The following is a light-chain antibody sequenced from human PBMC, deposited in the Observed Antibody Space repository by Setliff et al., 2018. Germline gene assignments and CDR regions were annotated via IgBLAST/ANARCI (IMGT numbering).Light chain of an antibody. CDR2: GNN. V-gene: IGLV1-40*01. CDR1: NSNIGRNR. CDR3: QSYDSSLSDVV. J-gene: IGLJ2*01. Sequence: QSVLTQPPSASGTPGGSLTISCSGSNSNIGRNRVNWYQQLPGTAPQLLIYGNNNRPSGVPAQFSGSKSGTSASLAITGLQDEDEADYYCQSYDSSLSDVVFGGGTKVTVL.